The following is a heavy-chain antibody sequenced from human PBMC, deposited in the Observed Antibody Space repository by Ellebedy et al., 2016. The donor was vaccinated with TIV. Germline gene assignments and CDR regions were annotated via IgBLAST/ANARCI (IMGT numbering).Heavy chain of an antibody. V-gene: IGHV1-46*01. CDR1: GYTFTTYY. J-gene: IGHJ6*03. CDR2: INPSGGRT. Sequence: ASVKVSCXASGYTFTTYYMQWVRQAPGQGLEWTGIINPSGGRTSYAQKFQGRVTMTRDTSTSTVYMELSSLTSEDTAVYYCARSTVTSHHMDVWGKGTTVTVSS. CDR3: ARSTVTSHHMDV. D-gene: IGHD4-11*01.